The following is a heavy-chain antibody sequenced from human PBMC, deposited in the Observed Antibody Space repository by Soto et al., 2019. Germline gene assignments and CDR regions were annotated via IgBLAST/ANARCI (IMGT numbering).Heavy chain of an antibody. J-gene: IGHJ6*02. CDR3: ARTHNPITLFGVARIRGMDV. Sequence: PSETLSLTCTVSGGSISSYYWSWIRQPPGKGLEWIGYIYYSGSTNYNPSLKSRVTISVDTSKNQFSLKLRSVTAADTAVYYCARTHNPITLFGVARIRGMDVWGQGTPVTVS. CDR2: IYYSGST. D-gene: IGHD3-3*01. V-gene: IGHV4-59*01. CDR1: GGSISSYY.